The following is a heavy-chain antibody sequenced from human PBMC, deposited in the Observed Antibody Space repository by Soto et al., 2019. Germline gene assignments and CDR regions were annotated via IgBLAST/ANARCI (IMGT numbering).Heavy chain of an antibody. CDR3: ARWKNGIAARPHSSVLYGVDV. V-gene: IGHV1-69*13. D-gene: IGHD6-6*01. Sequence: GASVKVSCKASGGTFSSYAISWVRQAPGQGLEWMGGIIPIFGTANYAQKFQGRVTITADESTSTAYMELSSLRSEDTAVYYCARWKNGIAARPHSSVLYGVDVWGQGTTVTGSS. CDR2: IIPIFGTA. J-gene: IGHJ6*02. CDR1: GGTFSSYA.